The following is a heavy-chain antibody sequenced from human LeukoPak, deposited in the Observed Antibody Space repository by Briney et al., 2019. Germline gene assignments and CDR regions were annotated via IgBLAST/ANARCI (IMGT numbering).Heavy chain of an antibody. D-gene: IGHD3-3*01. CDR2: INHSGST. CDR3: ARGHRRITIFGVGLFDY. J-gene: IGHJ4*02. V-gene: IGHV4-34*01. Sequence: PSETLSLTCAVYGGSFSGYYWGWIRQPPGKGLEWIGEINHSGSTNYNPSLKSRVTISVDTSKNQFSLKLSSVTAADTAVYYCARGHRRITIFGVGLFDYWGQGTLVTVSS. CDR1: GGSFSGYY.